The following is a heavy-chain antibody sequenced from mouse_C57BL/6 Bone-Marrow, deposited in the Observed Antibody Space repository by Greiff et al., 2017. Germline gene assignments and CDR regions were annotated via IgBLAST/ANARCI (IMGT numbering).Heavy chain of an antibody. J-gene: IGHJ2*01. Sequence: DVQLVESGAELVRPGASVKLSCTASGFNIKDDYMHWVKQRPEQGLEWIGWIDPENGDTEYASKFQGKATITADTSSNTAYLQLSSLTSEDTAVYYCTTFPLITTVVATDYFDYWGQGTTLTVSS. CDR3: TTFPLITTVVATDYFDY. CDR1: GFNIKDDY. CDR2: IDPENGDT. D-gene: IGHD1-1*01. V-gene: IGHV14-4*01.